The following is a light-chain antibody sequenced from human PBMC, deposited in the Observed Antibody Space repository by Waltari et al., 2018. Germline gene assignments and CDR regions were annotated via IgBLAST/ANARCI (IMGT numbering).Light chain of an antibody. V-gene: IGKV3-11*01. CDR1: QSVSNN. CDR3: LQPCNWMYT. J-gene: IGKJ2*01. CDR2: DRC. Sequence: EFVLRQFPDTLSLSPGERATLSCGTSQSVSNNLAWYQQKPGQPPRLLIYDRCKRAPGVPARFSGIGSGTDFTLTFSSLEPEDFAVYYCLQPCNWMYTFGQGTKVEIK.